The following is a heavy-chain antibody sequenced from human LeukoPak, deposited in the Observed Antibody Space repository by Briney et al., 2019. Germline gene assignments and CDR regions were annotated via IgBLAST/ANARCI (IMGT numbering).Heavy chain of an antibody. Sequence: GGSLRLSCAASGFTFSSYAMSWVRQATGKGLEWVSAISGSGGSTYYADSVKGRFTISRDNSKNTLYLQMNSLRAEDTAVYYCATWSGSYPNYYYYYYMDVWGKGTTVTVSS. J-gene: IGHJ6*03. D-gene: IGHD1-26*01. CDR2: ISGSGGST. V-gene: IGHV3-23*01. CDR3: ATWSGSYPNYYYYYYMDV. CDR1: GFTFSSYA.